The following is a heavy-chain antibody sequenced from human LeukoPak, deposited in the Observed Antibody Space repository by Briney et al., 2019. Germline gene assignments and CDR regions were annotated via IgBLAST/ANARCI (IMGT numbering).Heavy chain of an antibody. CDR3: ARQSLTGPRFDP. CDR2: INHSGST. J-gene: IGHJ5*02. CDR1: GGSFSGYY. D-gene: IGHD7-27*01. V-gene: IGHV4-34*01. Sequence: SETLSLTCAVYGGSFSGYYWSWIRQPPGKGLEWIGEINHSGSTNYNPSLKSRVTISVDTSKNQFSLKLSSVTAADTAVYYCARQSLTGPRFDPWGQGTLVTVSS.